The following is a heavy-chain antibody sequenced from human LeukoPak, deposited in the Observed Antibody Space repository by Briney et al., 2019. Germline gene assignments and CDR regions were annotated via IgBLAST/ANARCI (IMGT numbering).Heavy chain of an antibody. CDR1: GGSFRGYY. V-gene: IGHV4-34*01. D-gene: IGHD3-22*01. J-gene: IGHJ3*02. CDR3: ARFCVNCYDSSGFTQMILGDAFDI. Sequence: SETLSLTCAVYGGSFRGYYWSWIRQPPGKGLEWIGEINHSGSTNYNPSLKSRVTISVDTSKNQFSLKLSSVTAADTAVYYCARFCVNCYDSSGFTQMILGDAFDIWGQGTMVTVSS. CDR2: INHSGST.